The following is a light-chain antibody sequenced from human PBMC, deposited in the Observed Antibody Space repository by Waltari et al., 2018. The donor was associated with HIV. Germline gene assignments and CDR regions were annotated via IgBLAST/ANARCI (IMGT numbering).Light chain of an antibody. CDR3: AAWDDSLNGPV. V-gene: IGLV1-44*01. CDR1: SSNIGSNT. CDR2: SNN. Sequence: QSVLTQPPSASGTPGQRVTISCSGSSSNIGSNTVNWYQQLPGTAPKLLIYSNNPRPSGVPDRFSGSKSGTSASLAISGLQSEDEADDYCAAWDDSLNGPVFGGGTKLTVL. J-gene: IGLJ2*01.